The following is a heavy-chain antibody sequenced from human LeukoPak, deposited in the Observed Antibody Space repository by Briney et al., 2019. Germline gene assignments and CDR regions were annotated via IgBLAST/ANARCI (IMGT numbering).Heavy chain of an antibody. J-gene: IGHJ5*02. CDR1: GGSISSYY. Sequence: SETLSLTCTASGGSISSYYWSWIRQPPGKGLEWIGYIFYSGSTNYNPSLKSRVTISIDTYKNQFSLKLTSVTAADTAVYYCARGQNAWFDPWGQGTLVTVSS. CDR2: IFYSGST. V-gene: IGHV4-59*01. CDR3: ARGQNAWFDP.